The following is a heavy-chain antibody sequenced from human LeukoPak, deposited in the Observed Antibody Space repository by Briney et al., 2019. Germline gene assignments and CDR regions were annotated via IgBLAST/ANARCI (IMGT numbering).Heavy chain of an antibody. CDR2: INHSGST. V-gene: IGHV4-34*01. CDR3: ARRHSGGVVRGVIITLPPDY. J-gene: IGHJ4*02. CDR1: GGSFSGYY. Sequence: SETLSLTCAVYGGSFSGYYWSWIRQPPGKGLEWIGEINHSGSTNYNPSLKSRVTISVDTSKNQFSLKLSSVTAADTAVYYCARRHSGGVVRGVIITLPPDYWGQGTLVTVSS. D-gene: IGHD3-10*01.